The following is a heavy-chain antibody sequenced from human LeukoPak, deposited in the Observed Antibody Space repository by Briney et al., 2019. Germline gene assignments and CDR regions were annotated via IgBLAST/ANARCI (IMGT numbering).Heavy chain of an antibody. D-gene: IGHD6-19*01. CDR2: IYYRGST. J-gene: IGHJ4*02. Sequence: SETLSLTCTVSGDSISSYYWSWIRPPPGKGLEWIGYIYYRGSTNYNPSLKSRVTISVDTSKNQFSLKLSSVTAADTAVYYCARGLGNSGWCKRILDYWGQGTLVTVSS. CDR1: GDSISSYY. CDR3: ARGLGNSGWCKRILDY. V-gene: IGHV4-59*01.